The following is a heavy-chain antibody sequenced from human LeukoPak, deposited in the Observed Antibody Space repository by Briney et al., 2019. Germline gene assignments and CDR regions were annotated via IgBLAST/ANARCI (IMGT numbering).Heavy chain of an antibody. Sequence: PGGSLRLSCAASGFTFSSYTMHWVRQAPGKGLEWVAVISYDGTKKYYADSVKGRFTISRDNSKNTLYLQMNSLRTEDTAVYYCARETGSRYCSSTSCYTGHAFDIWGQGTMVTVSS. CDR1: GFTFSSYT. CDR2: ISYDGTKK. V-gene: IGHV3-30-3*01. D-gene: IGHD2-2*02. CDR3: ARETGSRYCSSTSCYTGHAFDI. J-gene: IGHJ3*02.